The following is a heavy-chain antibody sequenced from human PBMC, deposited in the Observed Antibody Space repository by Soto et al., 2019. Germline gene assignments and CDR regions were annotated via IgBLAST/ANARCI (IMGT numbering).Heavy chain of an antibody. D-gene: IGHD2-2*01. CDR3: ARDRVPAAMLPDYYYYGMDV. V-gene: IGHV4-39*07. Sequence: SETLSLTCTVSGGSISSGGYYWSWIRQHPGKGLEWIASFFIGGNTYYNPSLKSRVTISVDTSKNQFSLKLSSVTAADTAVYYCARDRVPAAMLPDYYYYGMDVWGQGTTVTVSS. J-gene: IGHJ6*02. CDR1: GGSISSGGYY. CDR2: FFIGGNT.